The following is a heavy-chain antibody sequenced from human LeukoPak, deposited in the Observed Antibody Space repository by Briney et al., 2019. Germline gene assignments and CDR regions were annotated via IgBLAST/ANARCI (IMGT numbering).Heavy chain of an antibody. D-gene: IGHD5-24*01. CDR3: SREPKGRWLQFDY. CDR1: GFTFGEDT. J-gene: IGHJ4*02. Sequence: QPGGSLRLSCTPSGFTFGEDTVSWFRQAPGKGLGWVGFIRSKVHGGTAEYAASVKGRFTLSRDDSKSIAYLQMNSLKIEDTAVYYCSREPKGRWLQFDYWGQGTLVTVSS. CDR2: IRSKVHGGTA. V-gene: IGHV3-49*03.